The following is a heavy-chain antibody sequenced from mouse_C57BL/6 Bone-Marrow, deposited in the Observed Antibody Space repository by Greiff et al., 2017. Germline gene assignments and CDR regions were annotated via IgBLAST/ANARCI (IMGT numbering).Heavy chain of an antibody. Sequence: EVQVVESGGGLVKPGGSLKLSCAASGFTFSSYAMSWVRQTPEKRLEWVATISDGGSYTYYPDNVKGRFTISRDNAKNKLYLQMSHLKSEDTAMYYCARDTTTASDFDVWGTRTTVTVSS. J-gene: IGHJ1*03. V-gene: IGHV5-4*01. D-gene: IGHD1-2*01. CDR1: GFTFSSYA. CDR3: ARDTTTASDFDV. CDR2: ISDGGSYT.